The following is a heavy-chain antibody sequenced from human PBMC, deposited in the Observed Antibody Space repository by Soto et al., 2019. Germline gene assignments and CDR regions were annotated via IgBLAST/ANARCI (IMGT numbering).Heavy chain of an antibody. Sequence: QVQLVQSGAEVKKPGASVKVSCEASGYTFTNYYIHWVRQAPGQGLEWMAVINPSGGSTRYAQKFQGRVTMTRDTSTCTVYMELSSLRSEDTAVYYCAKTYGFLGGYYFDYWGQGTLVTVSS. J-gene: IGHJ4*02. CDR2: INPSGGST. D-gene: IGHD3-16*01. CDR1: GYTFTNYY. V-gene: IGHV1-46*01. CDR3: AKTYGFLGGYYFDY.